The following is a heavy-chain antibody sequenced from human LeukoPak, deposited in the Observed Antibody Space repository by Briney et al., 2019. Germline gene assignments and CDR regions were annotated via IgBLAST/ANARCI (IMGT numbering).Heavy chain of an antibody. D-gene: IGHD1-20*01. J-gene: IGHJ4*02. CDR2: ISYDGSNK. CDR3: AKTGNYNWNGFDY. V-gene: IGHV3-30*18. CDR1: RFTFSNYG. Sequence: QSGGSLRLSCAASRFTFSNYGMHWVRQAPGKGLERVAIISYDGSNKYYADSVKGRFTISRDNSKNTLYLQMNSLRVEDSAVYYCAKTGNYNWNGFDYWGQGTLVTVSS.